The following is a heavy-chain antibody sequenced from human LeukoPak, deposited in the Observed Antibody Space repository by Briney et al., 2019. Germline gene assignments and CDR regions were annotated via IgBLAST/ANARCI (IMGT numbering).Heavy chain of an antibody. CDR1: GFTFSDYA. J-gene: IGHJ4*02. CDR2: ISGSGGTT. CDR3: AKDRYDYDSSYSYFDY. D-gene: IGHD3-22*01. V-gene: IGHV3-23*01. Sequence: QPGGSLRLSCAPSGFTFSDYAMSWVRQAPGKRLEWVSAISGSGGTTYHADSVKGRFTISRDNSKNTLYLQMNTLRAEDTAVYYCAKDRYDYDSSYSYFDYWGQGTLVTVSS.